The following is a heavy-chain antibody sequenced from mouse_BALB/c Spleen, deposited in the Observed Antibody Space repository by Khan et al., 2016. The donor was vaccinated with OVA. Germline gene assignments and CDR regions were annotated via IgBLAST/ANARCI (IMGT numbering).Heavy chain of an antibody. CDR3: ACDSSRYNCDMDY. D-gene: IGHD2-12*01. CDR2: INYSGST. V-gene: IGHV3-2*02. CDR1: GYSITSDYA. J-gene: IGHJ4*01. Sequence: VQLQESGPGLVNPSQSLSLTCTVTGYSITSDYACNWIRQFPGNKLEWMGFINYSGSTNYNPALKSLISITRDTSKNQFFLQLNSVTAEATATDNYACDSSRYNCDMDYWGQGTTVTVSS.